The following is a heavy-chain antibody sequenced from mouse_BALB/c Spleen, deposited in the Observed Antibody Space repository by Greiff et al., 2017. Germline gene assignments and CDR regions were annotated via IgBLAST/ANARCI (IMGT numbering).Heavy chain of an antibody. CDR1: GYTFTSYW. CDR3: TRVHYYGSSHWYFDV. Sequence: VQLQQSGTVLARPGASVKMSCKASGYTFTSYWMHWVKQRPGQGLEWIGAIYPGNSDTSYNQKFKGKAKLTAVTSTSTAYMELSSLTNEDSAVYYCTRVHYYGSSHWYFDVWGAGTTVTVSS. J-gene: IGHJ1*01. V-gene: IGHV1-5*01. D-gene: IGHD1-1*01. CDR2: IYPGNSDT.